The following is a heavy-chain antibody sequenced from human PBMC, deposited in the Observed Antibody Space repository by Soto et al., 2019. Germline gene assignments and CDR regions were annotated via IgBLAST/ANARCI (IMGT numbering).Heavy chain of an antibody. Sequence: GGSLRLSCAASGFTFSSYAMSWVRQAPGKGLEWVPAISGSGGSTYYADSVKGRFTISRDNSKNTLYLQMNSLRAEDTAVYYCAKLNGPTVSSNFDYWGQGTLVTVSS. D-gene: IGHD4-4*01. V-gene: IGHV3-23*01. CDR1: GFTFSSYA. J-gene: IGHJ4*02. CDR3: AKLNGPTVSSNFDY. CDR2: ISGSGGST.